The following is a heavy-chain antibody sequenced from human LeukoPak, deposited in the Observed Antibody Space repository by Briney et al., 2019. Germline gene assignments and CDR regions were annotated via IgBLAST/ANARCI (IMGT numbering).Heavy chain of an antibody. CDR3: AKCMDTAMVLDY. V-gene: IGHV3-30*02. CDR2: IRYDGSNK. Sequence: GGSLRLSCAASGFTFSSYGMHWVRQAPGKGLEWVAFIRYDGSNKYYADSVKGRFTISRDNSKNTLYLQMNSLRAEDTAVYYCAKCMDTAMVLDYWGQGTLVTVSS. J-gene: IGHJ4*02. D-gene: IGHD5-18*01. CDR1: GFTFSSYG.